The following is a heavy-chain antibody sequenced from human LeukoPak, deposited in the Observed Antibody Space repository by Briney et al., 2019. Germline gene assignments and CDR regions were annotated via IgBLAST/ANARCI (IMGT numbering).Heavy chain of an antibody. CDR1: GFNLRTYW. V-gene: IGHV3-74*01. J-gene: IGHJ6*02. CDR2: INGEGSRI. CDR3: ARDPGYYYYGMDV. Sequence: GGSLRLSCAVTGFNLRTYWIHWVRHSPGRGLEWVARINGEGSRISYADSVRGRFTISRDNAKDTAYLQMNSLRAEDMALYYCARDPGYYYYGMDVWGQGTTVVVSS.